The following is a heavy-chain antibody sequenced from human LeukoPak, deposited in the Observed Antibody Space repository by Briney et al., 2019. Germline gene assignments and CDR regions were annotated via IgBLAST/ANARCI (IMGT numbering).Heavy chain of an antibody. Sequence: PGRSLRLSCAASGFSFSDFGIHWVRQAPGKGLEWVAVLSPHANYEYYADSVQGRFAISRDDSKNTVYLQMNSLRDEETVVYYCARDWIDRSLDYWGLGTLVTVSS. CDR2: LSPHANYE. CDR1: GFSFSDFG. D-gene: IGHD2-2*03. CDR3: ARDWIDRSLDY. J-gene: IGHJ4*02. V-gene: IGHV3-33*01.